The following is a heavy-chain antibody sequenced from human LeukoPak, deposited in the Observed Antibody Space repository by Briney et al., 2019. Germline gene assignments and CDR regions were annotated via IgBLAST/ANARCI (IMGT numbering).Heavy chain of an antibody. Sequence: PSGTLSLTCAVSGGSISSSNWWSWVRQPPGKGLEWIGEIYHSGSTNYNPSLKSRVTISVDKSKNQFSLKLSSVTAADTAVYYCARDLSVVVPQGSYYYGMDVWGQGTTVTVSS. D-gene: IGHD2-2*01. V-gene: IGHV4-4*02. CDR1: GGSISSSNW. CDR3: ARDLSVVVPQGSYYYGMDV. J-gene: IGHJ6*02. CDR2: IYHSGST.